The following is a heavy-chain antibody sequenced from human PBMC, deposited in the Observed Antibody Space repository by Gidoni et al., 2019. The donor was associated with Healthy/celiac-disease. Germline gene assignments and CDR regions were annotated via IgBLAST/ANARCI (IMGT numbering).Heavy chain of an antibody. CDR1: GFTFRSYA. CDR2: ISYDGSNK. D-gene: IGHD3-3*01. CDR3: ARGFWSGFEAFDI. V-gene: IGHV3-30-3*01. Sequence: QVQLVESGGGVVQHGRSLRLSCAASGFTFRSYAMHWVRQAPGKGLEWVAFISYDGSNKYYADSVKGRFTISRDNSKNTLYLQMNSLRAEDTAVYYCARGFWSGFEAFDIWGQGTMVTVSS. J-gene: IGHJ3*02.